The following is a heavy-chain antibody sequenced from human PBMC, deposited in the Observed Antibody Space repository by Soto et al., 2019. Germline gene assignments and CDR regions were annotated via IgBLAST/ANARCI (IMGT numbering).Heavy chain of an antibody. CDR2: IYWDGDK. V-gene: IGHV2-5*02. J-gene: IGHJ5*02. CDR1: GFSLSTSGVA. D-gene: IGHD6-13*01. Sequence: QITLKESGPALVKPIQALTLTCTFSGFSLSTSGVAVGWLRQPPGKALEWLALIYWDGDKRYSPSLKSRITITKDTSKNQVVLTMTNMDPVDTATYYCAHRHPAAAGTGSNWFDPWGQGTLVTVSS. CDR3: AHRHPAAAGTGSNWFDP.